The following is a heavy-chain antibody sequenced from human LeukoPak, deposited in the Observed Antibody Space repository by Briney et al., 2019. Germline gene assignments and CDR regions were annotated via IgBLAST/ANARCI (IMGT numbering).Heavy chain of an antibody. V-gene: IGHV1-8*03. J-gene: IGHJ6*03. CDR2: MNPNSGNT. CDR1: GYTFTSYD. D-gene: IGHD2-2*01. CDR3: ARGTIVVVPAATGAYYYCYMDV. Sequence: ASVKVSCKASGYTFTSYDINWVRQATGQGLEWMGWMNPNSGNTGYAQKFQGRVTITRNTSISTAYMELSSLRSEDTAVYYCARGTIVVVPAATGAYYYCYMDVWGKGTTVTVSS.